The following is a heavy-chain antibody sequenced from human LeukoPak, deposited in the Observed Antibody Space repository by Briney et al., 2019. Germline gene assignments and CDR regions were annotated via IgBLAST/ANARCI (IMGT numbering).Heavy chain of an antibody. CDR3: ARDHPDSSGYYSRNWFDP. D-gene: IGHD3-22*01. CDR2: INPNSGGI. J-gene: IGHJ5*02. Sequence: ASVKVSCKASGYTFTGYYMHWVRQAPGQGLEWMGWINPNSGGINLAQKFQGRVTMTRDTSISTAYMELSRLTSGDTAVYYCARDHPDSSGYYSRNWFDPWGQGTLVTVSS. CDR1: GYTFTGYY. V-gene: IGHV1-2*02.